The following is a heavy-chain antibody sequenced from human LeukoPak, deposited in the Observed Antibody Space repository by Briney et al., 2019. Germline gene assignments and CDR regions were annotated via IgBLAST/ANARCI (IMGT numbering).Heavy chain of an antibody. CDR2: IHHSGST. CDR1: GGSISTGDYY. J-gene: IGHJ4*02. Sequence: PSQTLSLTCSVSGGSISTGDYYWSWIRQPPGKGLEWIGYIHHSGSTYYNPSLRSRLTISVDTSKNHFSLKLSSVTAADTAVYYCARNRDGYNSFDYWGQGTWSPSPQ. V-gene: IGHV4-30-2*01. CDR3: ARNRDGYNSFDY. D-gene: IGHD5-24*01.